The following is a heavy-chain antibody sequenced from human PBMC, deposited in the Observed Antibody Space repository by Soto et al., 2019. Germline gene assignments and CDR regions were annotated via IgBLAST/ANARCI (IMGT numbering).Heavy chain of an antibody. J-gene: IGHJ5*02. CDR2: IYYSGTT. CDR3: ARCSLVVGPAPGFDP. V-gene: IGHV4-31*03. D-gene: IGHD2-15*01. Sequence: QVQLQESGPGLVKPSETLSLTCTVSGGSISSGGYYWSWIRQHPGKGLEWIGYIYYSGTTYYNPSLKSRVTISVDTSKNQFSMKLSSVSAADTALYYCARCSLVVGPAPGFDPWGRGTLVTVSS. CDR1: GGSISSGGYY.